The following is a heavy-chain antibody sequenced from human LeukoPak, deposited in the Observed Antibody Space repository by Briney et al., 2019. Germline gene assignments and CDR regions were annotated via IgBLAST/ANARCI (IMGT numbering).Heavy chain of an antibody. CDR3: ARADHGGFDY. CDR1: RFTFSSYS. D-gene: IGHD3-16*01. CDR2: ISSSSGYI. J-gene: IGHJ4*02. Sequence: GGSLRLSCAASRFTFSSYSMNWVRQTPGKGLEWVSSISSSSGYIYYADSVKGRFTISRDNAKNSLYLQMNSLRAEDTAVYYCARADHGGFDYWGQGTLVTVSS. V-gene: IGHV3-21*01.